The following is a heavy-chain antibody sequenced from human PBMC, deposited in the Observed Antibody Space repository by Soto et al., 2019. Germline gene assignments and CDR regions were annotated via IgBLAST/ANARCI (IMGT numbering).Heavy chain of an antibody. CDR1: GFTLISYA. CDR2: ISGSGGST. J-gene: IGHJ4*02. Sequence: PGGSLRLSCAASGFTLISYAMSWVRQAPGKGLEWVSAISGSGGSTYYADSVKGRFTISRDNSKNTLYLQMNSLRAEDTAVYYCAKCSDFWSGYYYWGQGTLVTVSS. D-gene: IGHD3-3*01. V-gene: IGHV3-23*01. CDR3: AKCSDFWSGYYY.